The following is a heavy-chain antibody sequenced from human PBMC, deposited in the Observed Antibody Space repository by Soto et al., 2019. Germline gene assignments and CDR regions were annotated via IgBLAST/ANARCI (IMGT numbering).Heavy chain of an antibody. Sequence: SETLSLTCTVSGGSISSGDYYWSWIRQPPGKGLEWIGYIYYSGSTYYNPSLKSRVTISVDTSKNQFSLKLSSVTAADTAVYYCARTTVTTRWALWYFDYWGKGTLVTVSS. CDR2: IYYSGST. V-gene: IGHV4-30-4*01. J-gene: IGHJ4*02. D-gene: IGHD4-17*01. CDR3: ARTTVTTRWALWYFDY. CDR1: GGSISSGDYY.